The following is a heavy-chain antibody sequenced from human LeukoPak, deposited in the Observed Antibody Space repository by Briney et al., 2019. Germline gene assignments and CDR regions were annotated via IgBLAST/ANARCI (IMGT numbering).Heavy chain of an antibody. CDR1: GFTFSSYS. Sequence: PGGSLRLSCAASGFTFSSYSMTWVRQAPGKGLEWVSSISSSSSYIYYADSVKGRFTISRDNAKNSLYLQMNSLRAEDTAVYYCARFISSWYSDDYWGQGTLVTVSS. CDR3: ARFISSWYSDDY. V-gene: IGHV3-21*01. D-gene: IGHD6-13*01. J-gene: IGHJ4*02. CDR2: ISSSSSYI.